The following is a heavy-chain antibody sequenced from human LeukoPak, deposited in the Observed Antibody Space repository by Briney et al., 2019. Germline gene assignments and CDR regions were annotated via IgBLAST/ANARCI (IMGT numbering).Heavy chain of an antibody. V-gene: IGHV1-18*01. CDR1: GYTFTSYG. J-gene: IGHJ4*02. CDR3: ARDRDYGGNSCFDY. Sequence: ASVKVSCKASGYTFTSYGISWVRQAPGQGLEWMGWISAYNGNTNYAQKLQGRVTMTTDTSTSTAYMELRSLRSDDAAVYYCARDRDYGGNSCFDYWGQGTLVTVSS. CDR2: ISAYNGNT. D-gene: IGHD4-23*01.